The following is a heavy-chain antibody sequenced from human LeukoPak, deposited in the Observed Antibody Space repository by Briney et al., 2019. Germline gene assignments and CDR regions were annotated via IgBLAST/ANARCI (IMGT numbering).Heavy chain of an antibody. CDR3: ARTFFSGGSCNLDF. D-gene: IGHD2-15*01. J-gene: IGHJ4*02. CDR1: GFSFSDYY. Sequence: PGGSLRLSPAASGFSFSDYYMSWIRQAPGKGLEWLSYMSGRSNNFIKQAESVKGRFIFFGDNPRNSLYLQMNSLRAEDTAVYYCARTFFSGGSCNLDFWGQGALVTVS. CDR2: MSGRSNNFI. V-gene: IGHV3-11*03.